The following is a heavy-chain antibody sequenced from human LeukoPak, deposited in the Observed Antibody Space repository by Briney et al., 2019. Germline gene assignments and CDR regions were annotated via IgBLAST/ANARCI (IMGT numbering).Heavy chain of an antibody. CDR2: ISSDGGST. CDR1: GFTFSSYP. Sequence: GGSLRLSCAASGFTFSSYPMHWVRQAPGKGLQYVSGISSDGGSTYYANSVKGRFTISGDNSKNTLYLQMGSLRAEDMAVYYCARDWWFDYWGQGTLVTVSS. V-gene: IGHV3-64*01. D-gene: IGHD2-8*02. J-gene: IGHJ4*02. CDR3: ARDWWFDY.